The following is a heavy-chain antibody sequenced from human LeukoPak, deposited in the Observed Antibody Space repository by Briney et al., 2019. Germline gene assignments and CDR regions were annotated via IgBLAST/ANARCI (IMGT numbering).Heavy chain of an antibody. CDR3: ASSREDYYGSGSYDY. CDR2: IYYSGST. Sequence: SETLSLTCTVSGGSLGSGDYYWSWIREPPGNGLEWLGYIYYSGSTYYNPSLKSRVTISVDTSKNQFSLKLSSVTAADTAVYYCASSREDYYGSGSYDYWGQGTLVTVSS. CDR1: GGSLGSGDYY. J-gene: IGHJ4*02. D-gene: IGHD3-10*01. V-gene: IGHV4-30-4*01.